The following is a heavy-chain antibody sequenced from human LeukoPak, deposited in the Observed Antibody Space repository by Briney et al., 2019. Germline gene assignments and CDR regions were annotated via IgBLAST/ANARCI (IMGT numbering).Heavy chain of an antibody. CDR2: ISGSGGYT. J-gene: IGHJ4*02. CDR3: AAGGSGSYLGY. V-gene: IGHV3-23*01. CDR1: GFTFSSYA. D-gene: IGHD3-10*01. Sequence: GRSLRLSCAASGFTFSSYAMHWVRQAPGKGLEWVSTISGSGGYTYYADSVKGRFTVSRDNSKNTLYLQMNSLRAEDTAVYYCAAGGSGSYLGYWGQGTLVTVSS.